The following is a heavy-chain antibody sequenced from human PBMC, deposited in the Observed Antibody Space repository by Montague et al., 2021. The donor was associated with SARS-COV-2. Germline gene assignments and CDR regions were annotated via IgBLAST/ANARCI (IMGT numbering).Heavy chain of an antibody. Sequence: TLSLTCTVSGGSISSGCYYWSWIRQHPGKGLEWIGYIYYSGSTYYNPSLKSRVTISVDTSKNQFSLKLSSVTAADTAVYYCASVQGITMIVVIIVAFDFWGQGTMVTVSS. CDR3: ASVQGITMIVVIIVAFDF. CDR2: IYYSGST. J-gene: IGHJ3*01. D-gene: IGHD3-22*01. CDR1: GGSISSGCYY. V-gene: IGHV4-31*03.